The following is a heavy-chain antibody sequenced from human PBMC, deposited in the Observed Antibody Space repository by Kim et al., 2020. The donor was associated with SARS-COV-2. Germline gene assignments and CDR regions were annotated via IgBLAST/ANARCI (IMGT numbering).Heavy chain of an antibody. V-gene: IGHV3-21*01. CDR1: GFDFGTHS. CDR3: ARGGDCSSTRCYFYYY. J-gene: IGHJ6*01. Sequence: GGSLRLSCAASGFDFGTHSMNWVRQAPGKGLEWVSSIGGASNYIYYADSVKGRFTISRDNAKNSLYLQMNSLRAEDTAVYYCARGGDCSSTRCYFYYY. CDR2: IGGASNYI. D-gene: IGHD2-2*01.